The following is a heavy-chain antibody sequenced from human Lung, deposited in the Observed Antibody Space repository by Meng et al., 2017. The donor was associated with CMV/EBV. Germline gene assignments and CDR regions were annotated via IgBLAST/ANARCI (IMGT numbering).Heavy chain of an antibody. Sequence: SCAASRFSSYTLNWVRQAPGKGLEWVSSISSSSSYVYYADSVKGRFTIPRDNAKNSLYLQMNSLRAEDTAVYYCAREGYDYDSGSYYYYFDHWGQGSXVTVSS. V-gene: IGHV3-21*01. CDR3: AREGYDYDSGSYYYYFDH. D-gene: IGHD3-10*01. CDR1: RFSSYT. CDR2: ISSSSSYV. J-gene: IGHJ4*02.